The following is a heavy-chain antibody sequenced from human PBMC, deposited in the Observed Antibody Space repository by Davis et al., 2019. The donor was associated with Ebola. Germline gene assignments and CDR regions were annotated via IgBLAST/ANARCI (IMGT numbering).Heavy chain of an antibody. Sequence: AASVKVSCKASGYTFTSYYMHWVRQAPGQGLEWMGIINPSGGSTSYAQKFQGRVTMTRDTSTSTVYMELSSLRSEDTAVYYCVVVQGVIKGYFDYWGQGTLVTVSS. J-gene: IGHJ4*02. D-gene: IGHD3-10*01. CDR2: INPSGGST. CDR1: GYTFTSYY. CDR3: VVVQGVIKGYFDY. V-gene: IGHV1-46*01.